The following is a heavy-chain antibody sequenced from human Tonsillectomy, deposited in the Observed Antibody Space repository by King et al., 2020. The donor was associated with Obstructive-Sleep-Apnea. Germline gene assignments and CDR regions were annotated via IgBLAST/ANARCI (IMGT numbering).Heavy chain of an antibody. V-gene: IGHV4-38-2*02. D-gene: IGHD6-19*01. J-gene: IGHJ5*02. CDR2: IYHSGST. CDR1: GYSISSGYY. CDR3: ARDSSSGWYGRCWFDP. Sequence: VQLQESGPGLVKPSETLSLTCTVSGYSISSGYYWGWFRQPPGKGLEWIGSIYHSGSTYYNPSLKSRVTISVDTSKNLFPLKRSSVTAADTAVYYCARDSSSGWYGRCWFDPWGQGTQVTVSS.